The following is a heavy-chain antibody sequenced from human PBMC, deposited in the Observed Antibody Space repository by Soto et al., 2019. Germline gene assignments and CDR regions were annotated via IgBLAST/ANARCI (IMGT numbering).Heavy chain of an antibody. CDR1: GFTFSSYS. CDR2: ISSSSSTI. V-gene: IGHV3-48*02. Sequence: GGSLRLSCAASGFTFSSYSINWVRQAPGKGLEWVSYISSSSSTIYYADSVKGRFTISRDNAKNSLYLQMNSLRDEDTAVYYCARDFVHPGVLNWYWGTYYYYGMDVWGQGTTVTVSS. J-gene: IGHJ6*02. D-gene: IGHD1-7*01. CDR3: ARDFVHPGVLNWYWGTYYYYGMDV.